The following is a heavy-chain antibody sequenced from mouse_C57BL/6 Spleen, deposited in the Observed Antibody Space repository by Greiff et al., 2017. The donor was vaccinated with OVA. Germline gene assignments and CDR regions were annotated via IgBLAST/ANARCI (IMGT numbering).Heavy chain of an antibody. J-gene: IGHJ4*01. V-gene: IGHV2-5*01. Sequence: VQLQQSGPGLVQPSQSLSITCTVSGFSLTSYGVHWVRQSPGKGLEWLGVIWRGGSTDYNAAFMSRLSITKDNSKSQVFFKMNSLQADDTAIYYCAKIPIYYENAMDYWGQGTSVTVSS. D-gene: IGHD2-4*01. CDR3: AKIPIYYENAMDY. CDR2: IWRGGST. CDR1: GFSLTSYG.